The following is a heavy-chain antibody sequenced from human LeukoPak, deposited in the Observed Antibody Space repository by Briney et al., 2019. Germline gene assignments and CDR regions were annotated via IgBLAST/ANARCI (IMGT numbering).Heavy chain of an antibody. Sequence: GGSLRLSCAASGFTFSSYAMSWVRQAPGKGLELVSAISASGGSTYYADSVKGRFTVSRDKSKNTLYLQMTSLRAEDTAVYYCAKEGSSGWYSFFDYWGPGTLVTASS. CDR2: ISASGGST. CDR1: GFTFSSYA. D-gene: IGHD6-19*01. CDR3: AKEGSSGWYSFFDY. V-gene: IGHV3-23*01. J-gene: IGHJ4*02.